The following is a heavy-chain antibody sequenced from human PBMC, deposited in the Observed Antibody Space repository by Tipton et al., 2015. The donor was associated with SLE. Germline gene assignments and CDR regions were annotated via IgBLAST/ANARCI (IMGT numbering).Heavy chain of an antibody. J-gene: IGHJ4*02. CDR3: ARSDYANSGLNY. Sequence: QVQLVQSGAEVKKPGASVKVSCKASGYSFSSCGIMWVRQAPGQGLEWMGWSSTFTGQRNYAQKFQGRLTMTTDRSTSTAYMELSNLRSDDTAIYYCARSDYANSGLNYWGQGTLVTVSS. D-gene: IGHD4-17*01. V-gene: IGHV1-18*01. CDR2: SSTFTGQR. CDR1: GYSFSSCG.